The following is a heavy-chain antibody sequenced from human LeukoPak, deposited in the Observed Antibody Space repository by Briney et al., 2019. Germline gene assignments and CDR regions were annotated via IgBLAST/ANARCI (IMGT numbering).Heavy chain of an antibody. D-gene: IGHD3-10*01. J-gene: IGHJ6*03. V-gene: IGHV1-69*05. CDR1: GGTFSSYA. CDR3: ARDWLHYSGSNYYYMDV. CDR2: IIPIFGTA. Sequence: EASVKVSCKASGGTFSSYAISWVRQAPGQGLEWMGGIIPIFGTANYAQKFQGRVTMTRDTSTSTVYMELSSLRSEDTAVYYCARDWLHYSGSNYYYMDVWGKGTTVTVSS.